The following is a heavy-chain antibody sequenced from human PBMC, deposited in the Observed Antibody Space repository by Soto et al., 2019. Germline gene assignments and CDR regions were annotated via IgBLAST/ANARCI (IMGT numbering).Heavy chain of an antibody. V-gene: IGHV1-69*01. CDR3: ARDPGGSYYFDY. CDR2: IIPIFGTA. J-gene: IGHJ4*02. Sequence: VKVSCKASGGTFSSYAISWVRQAPGQGLEWMGGIIPIFGTANYAQKFQGRVTITADESTSTAYMELSSLRSEDTAVYYCARDPGGSYYFDYWGQGTLVTVSS. CDR1: GGTFSSYA.